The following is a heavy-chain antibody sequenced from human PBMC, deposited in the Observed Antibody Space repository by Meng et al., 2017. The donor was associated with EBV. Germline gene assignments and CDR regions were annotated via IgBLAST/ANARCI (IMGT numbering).Heavy chain of an antibody. CDR3: ARAPDTWNDGPYY. V-gene: IGHV1-69*01. D-gene: IGHD1-20*01. Sequence: QVLQCKVGVVEDGGGVSLKVRCKGPSCAFSSYAINWEGLHPVQGLQWMGVVIPTFVTENYAQKFHGGVTITAVDSTSKAYMELSSLKSEDTAVYYCARAPDTWNDGPYYWGQGTLVTVSS. CDR1: SCAFSSYA. J-gene: IGHJ4*02. CDR2: VIPTFVTE.